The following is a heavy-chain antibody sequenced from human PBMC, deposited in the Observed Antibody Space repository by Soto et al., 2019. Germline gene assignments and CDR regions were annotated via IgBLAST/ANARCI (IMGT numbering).Heavy chain of an antibody. CDR2: IYHSGST. CDR3: ARVYGDCYSD. V-gene: IGHV4-30-2*01. D-gene: IGHD2-21*02. Sequence: SETLSLTCAVSGGSISSGGYSWSWIRQPPGKGLEWIGYIYHSGSTYYNPSLKSRVTISVDRSKNQFSLKLSSVTAADTAVYYCARVYGDCYSDWGQGTLVTVSS. CDR1: GGSISSGGYS. J-gene: IGHJ4*02.